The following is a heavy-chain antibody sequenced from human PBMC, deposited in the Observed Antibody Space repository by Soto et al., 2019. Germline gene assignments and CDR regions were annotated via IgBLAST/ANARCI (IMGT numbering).Heavy chain of an antibody. J-gene: IGHJ4*02. CDR3: GREVVPIFSGGSWWTILLRTDY. CDR1: GYTFTSYG. D-gene: IGHD2-15*01. Sequence: QVQLVQSGAEVKKPGASVKVSCKASGYTFTSYGISWVRQAPGQGLEWMGWISAYNGNTNYAQKLQGRVTMTTDTSTSTAYMELRSLRSDDTAVYYCGREVVPIFSGGSWWTILLRTDYWGQGTLVTGSS. CDR2: ISAYNGNT. V-gene: IGHV1-18*01.